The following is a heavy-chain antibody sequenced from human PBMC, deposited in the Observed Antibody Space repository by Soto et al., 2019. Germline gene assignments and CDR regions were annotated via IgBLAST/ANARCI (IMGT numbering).Heavy chain of an antibody. D-gene: IGHD2-15*01. CDR2: IYYSGST. CDR3: ARYKVVLPAANWFDP. J-gene: IGHJ5*02. Sequence: QVQLQESGPGLVKPSQTLSLTCTVSGGSISSGGYYWSWIRQHPGKGLEWIGYIYYSGSTYYNPSLQSRVTISVDTSKNQFSLKLSSVTAADTAVYYCARYKVVLPAANWFDPWGQGTLVTVSS. V-gene: IGHV4-31*03. CDR1: GGSISSGGYY.